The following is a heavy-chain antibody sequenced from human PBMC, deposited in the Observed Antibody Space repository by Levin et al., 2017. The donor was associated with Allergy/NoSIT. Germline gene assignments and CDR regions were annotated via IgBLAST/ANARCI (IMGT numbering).Heavy chain of an antibody. J-gene: IGHJ4*02. V-gene: IGHV4-34*01. CDR1: GGSFSGYY. Sequence: SETLSLTCAVYGGSFSGYYWSWIRQPPGKGLEWIGEINHSGSTNYNPSLKSRVTISVDTSKNQFSLKLSSVTAADTAVYYCARGRRGSYYYGSGSYMSQPDFDYWGQGTLVTVSS. CDR3: ARGRRGSYYYGSGSYMSQPDFDY. CDR2: INHSGST. D-gene: IGHD3-10*01.